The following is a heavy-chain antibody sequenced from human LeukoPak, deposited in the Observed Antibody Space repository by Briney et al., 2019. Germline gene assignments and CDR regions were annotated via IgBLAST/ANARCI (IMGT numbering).Heavy chain of an antibody. CDR2: INTSGGST. CDR3: ARGSRWLGDY. CDR1: GYRFTSYY. V-gene: IGHV1-46*01. J-gene: IGHJ4*02. D-gene: IGHD5-24*01. Sequence: ASVKVSCKASGYRFTSYYMHWIRQATGQGLEWMGVINTSGGSTSYEQKFQDRVTMTRDTSTSTVYMELSSLRSEDTAVYYCARGSRWLGDYWGQGTLVTVSS.